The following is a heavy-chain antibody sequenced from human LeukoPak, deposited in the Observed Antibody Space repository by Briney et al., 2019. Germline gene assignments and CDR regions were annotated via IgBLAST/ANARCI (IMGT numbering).Heavy chain of an antibody. CDR1: GFTFSSYA. D-gene: IGHD2-2*01. CDR2: ISGSGGST. Sequence: PPGGSLRLSRAASGFTFSSYAMSWVRQAPGKGLEWVSAISGSGGSTYYADSVKGRFTISRDNSKNTLYLQMNSLRAEDTAVYYCANEDCSSTSCYFSFDYWGQGTLVTVSS. CDR3: ANEDCSSTSCYFSFDY. V-gene: IGHV3-23*01. J-gene: IGHJ4*02.